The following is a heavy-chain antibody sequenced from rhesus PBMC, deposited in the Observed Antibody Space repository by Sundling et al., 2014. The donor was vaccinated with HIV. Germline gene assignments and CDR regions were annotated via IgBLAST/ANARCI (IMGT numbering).Heavy chain of an antibody. D-gene: IGHD3-3*01. CDR3: ATRQYLDWFLY. CDR2: IYWNSGNT. Sequence: QVQLQESGPGLVKPSETLPLTCAVSGASISSNYWSWIRQAPGKGLEWIGRIYWNSGNTDYNPSLKSRVTISIDTSKNQLSLKLSSLTAADTAVYFCATRQYLDWFLYWGQGVLVTVSS. V-gene: IGHV4S2*01. J-gene: IGHJ4*01. CDR1: GASISSNY.